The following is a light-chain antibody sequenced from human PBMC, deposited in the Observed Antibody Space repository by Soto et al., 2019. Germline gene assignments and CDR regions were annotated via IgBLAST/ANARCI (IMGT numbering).Light chain of an antibody. V-gene: IGLV2-14*03. CDR3: VSYTSSTTYV. Sequence: QSALTQPASVSDSPGQSITISCTGTSSDVGGSNFVSWYQQHPGKPPKLIIYDVANRPSGVSNRFSGSKSGSTASLIISRLQTEDEADHYCVSYTSSTTYVFGTGTKLTVL. CDR1: SSDVGGSNF. J-gene: IGLJ1*01. CDR2: DVA.